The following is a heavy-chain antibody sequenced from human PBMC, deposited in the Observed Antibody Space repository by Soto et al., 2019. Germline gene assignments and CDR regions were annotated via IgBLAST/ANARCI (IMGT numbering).Heavy chain of an antibody. D-gene: IGHD1-20*01. CDR3: ARGITLPTPLDY. CDR2: INAGNGNT. J-gene: IGHJ4*02. V-gene: IGHV1-3*05. CDR1: GYTFTSYA. Sequence: QVQLVQSGAEEKKPGASVKASCKASGYTFTSYAMHWVRQAPGQRLEWMGWINAGNGNTKYSQKFQGRVTITRDTSASTAYMELSSLRSEDTAVYYCARGITLPTPLDYWGQGTLVTVSS.